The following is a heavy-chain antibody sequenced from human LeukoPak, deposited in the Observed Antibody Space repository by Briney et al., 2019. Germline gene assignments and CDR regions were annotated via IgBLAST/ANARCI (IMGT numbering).Heavy chain of an antibody. V-gene: IGHV7-4-1*02. Sequence: ASVKVSCKASGYTFTSYAMNWVRQAPGQGLEWMGWINTNTGNPTYAQSFTGRFVFSLDTSVSTAYLQISSLKAEDTAVYYCARDATLWSMSESHTVCDYWGQGTLVTVSS. CDR3: ARDATLWSMSESHTVCDY. D-gene: IGHD5-18*01. CDR1: GYTFTSYA. J-gene: IGHJ4*02. CDR2: INTNTGNP.